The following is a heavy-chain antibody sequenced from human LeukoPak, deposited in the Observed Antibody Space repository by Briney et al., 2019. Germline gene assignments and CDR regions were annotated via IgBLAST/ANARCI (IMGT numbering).Heavy chain of an antibody. D-gene: IGHD6-6*01. J-gene: IGHJ6*03. CDR1: GFTFSDYY. CDR3: ARATRPNPQVYYYYYYMDV. CDR2: IKQDGSEK. Sequence: GGSLRLSCAASGFTFSDYYMSWIRQAPGKGLEWVANIKQDGSEKYYVDSVKGRFTISRDNAKNSLYLQMNSLRAEDTAVYYCARATRPNPQVYYYYYYMDVWGKGTTVTVSS. V-gene: IGHV3-7*01.